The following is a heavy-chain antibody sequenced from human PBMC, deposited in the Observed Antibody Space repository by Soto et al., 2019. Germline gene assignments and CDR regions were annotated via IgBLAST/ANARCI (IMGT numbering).Heavy chain of an antibody. J-gene: IGHJ3*02. CDR2: INAGNGNT. Sequence: ASVKVSCKASGYTFTIYAMHWVRQAPGQRLEWMGWINAGNGNTKYSQKFQGRVTITRDTSASTAYMELSSLRSEDTAVYYCAGPLYCSGGSCYSGSPFDIWGQGTMVTVSS. D-gene: IGHD2-15*01. CDR3: AGPLYCSGGSCYSGSPFDI. V-gene: IGHV1-3*01. CDR1: GYTFTIYA.